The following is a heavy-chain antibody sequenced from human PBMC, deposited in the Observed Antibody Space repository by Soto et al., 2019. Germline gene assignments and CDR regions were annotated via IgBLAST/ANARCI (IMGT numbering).Heavy chain of an antibody. CDR2: IYYSGST. V-gene: IGHV4-61*01. Sequence: SETLSLTCTVSGGSVRSGSYYWSWIRQSPGKGLEWIGYIYYSGSTNYNPSLKSRVTISVDTSKSQFSLKLISVTAADTAVYYCARESIAGGRIYSNSWYYFDYWGQGTLVTVSS. D-gene: IGHD6-13*01. CDR1: GGSVRSGSYY. CDR3: ARESIAGGRIYSNSWYYFDY. J-gene: IGHJ4*02.